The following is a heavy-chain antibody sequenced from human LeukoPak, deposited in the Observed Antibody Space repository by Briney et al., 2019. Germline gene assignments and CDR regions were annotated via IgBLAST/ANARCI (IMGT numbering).Heavy chain of an antibody. D-gene: IGHD3-10*01. CDR1: GGSISSYY. Sequence: SETLSLTCTVSGGSISSYYWSWIRQPAGKGLEWIGRIHTSGSSNYNPSLKSRVTMSLDMSKNQFSLKLSSVTAADTAVYYCARGGYYGSGSSTVRYFYYYMDVWGTGTAVTISS. J-gene: IGHJ6*03. V-gene: IGHV4-4*07. CDR2: IHTSGSS. CDR3: ARGGYYGSGSSTVRYFYYYMDV.